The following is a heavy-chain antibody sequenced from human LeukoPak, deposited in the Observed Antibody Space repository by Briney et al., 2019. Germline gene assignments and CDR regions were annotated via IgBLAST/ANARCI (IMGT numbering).Heavy chain of an antibody. V-gene: IGHV4-39*07. CDR1: GGSISSGGYY. CDR2: INHSGST. J-gene: IGHJ4*02. D-gene: IGHD1-14*01. Sequence: SEPLSLTCTVSGGSISSGGYYWSWIRQPPGKGLEWIGEINHSGSTNYNPSLKCRVTISVDTSKNQFSLKLSSVTAADTAVYYCARAEIPKIDYWGQGTLVTVSS. CDR3: ARAEIPKIDY.